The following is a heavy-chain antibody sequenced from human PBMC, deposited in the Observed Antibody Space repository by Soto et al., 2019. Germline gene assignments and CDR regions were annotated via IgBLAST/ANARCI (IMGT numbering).Heavy chain of an antibody. CDR3: ARAMLVVVTHAFDI. Sequence: ASVKVSCKASGYTFTGYYMHWVRQAPGQGLAWMGWINPNSGGTNYAQKFQGRVTMTRDTSISTAYMELSRLRSDDTAVYYCARAMLVVVTHAFDIWGQGTMVTVPS. D-gene: IGHD3-22*01. CDR1: GYTFTGYY. J-gene: IGHJ3*02. CDR2: INPNSGGT. V-gene: IGHV1-2*02.